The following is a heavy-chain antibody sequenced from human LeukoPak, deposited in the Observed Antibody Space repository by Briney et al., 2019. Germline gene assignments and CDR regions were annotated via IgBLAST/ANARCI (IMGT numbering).Heavy chain of an antibody. CDR1: GFTFSSYW. V-gene: IGHV3-7*03. CDR3: AKTDRGSGLADYFHY. J-gene: IGHJ4*02. CDR2: IKQDGSEK. Sequence: PGGSLRLSCAASGFTFSSYWMSWVRQAPGKGLEWVANIKQDGSEKYYVDSVKGRFTISRDNAKNSLYLQMNSLRAEDTAVYYCAKTDRGSGLADYFHYWGQGTLVTVSS. D-gene: IGHD3-10*01.